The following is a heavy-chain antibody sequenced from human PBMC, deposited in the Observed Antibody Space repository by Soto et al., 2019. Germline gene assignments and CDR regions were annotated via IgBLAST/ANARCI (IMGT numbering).Heavy chain of an antibody. CDR3: ARDRSTGSHNPFYYYGMDV. Sequence: EVQLVESGGGLVKPGGSLRLSCAASGFTFSSYSMNWVRQAPGKGLEWVSSISSSSSYIYYADSVKGRFTISRDNAKNSLYLQMNSLRAEDTAVYYCARDRSTGSHNPFYYYGMDVWGQGTTVTVSS. D-gene: IGHD1-1*01. J-gene: IGHJ6*02. CDR2: ISSSSSYI. V-gene: IGHV3-21*01. CDR1: GFTFSSYS.